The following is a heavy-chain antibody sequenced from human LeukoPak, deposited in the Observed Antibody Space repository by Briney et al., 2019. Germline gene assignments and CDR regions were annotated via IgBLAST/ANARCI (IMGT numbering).Heavy chain of an antibody. Sequence: GGSLRLSCAASGFTFSSYGMSWVRQAPGKGLEWVSAISGSGGSTYYADSVKGRFTISRDNSKNTLYLQMNSMRAEDTAVYYCAKGAVRGVISYYYYYMDVWGKGTTVTISS. J-gene: IGHJ6*03. D-gene: IGHD3-10*01. CDR1: GFTFSSYG. V-gene: IGHV3-23*01. CDR3: AKGAVRGVISYYYYYMDV. CDR2: ISGSGGST.